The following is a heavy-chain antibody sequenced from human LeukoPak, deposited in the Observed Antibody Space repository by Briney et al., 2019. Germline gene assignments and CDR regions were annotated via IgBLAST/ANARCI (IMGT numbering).Heavy chain of an antibody. CDR3: AAVPESYYSVYYFNY. Sequence: SETLSLTCAVYGGSFSGYYWSWIRQPPGKGLEWIGEINHSGSTNYNPSLKSRVTISVDTSKNQSSLKLSSVTAADTSVYYCAAVPESYYSVYYFNYWGQGTLVTVSS. CDR2: INHSGST. V-gene: IGHV4-34*01. CDR1: GGSFSGYY. J-gene: IGHJ4*02. D-gene: IGHD3-10*01.